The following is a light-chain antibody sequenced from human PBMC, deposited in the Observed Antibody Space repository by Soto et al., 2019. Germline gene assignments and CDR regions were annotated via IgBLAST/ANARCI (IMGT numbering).Light chain of an antibody. Sequence: QTVVTQEPSLSVSPGGTVTLTCGLSSGSVSTSHYPSWYKHTPGQTPRTLIYNTDTRLSGVPERFSASILGNKAALTITGAQADDECDYYCLLFMSSGISVLGGGTKLTVL. CDR2: NTD. CDR3: LLFMSSGISV. CDR1: SGSVSTSHY. V-gene: IGLV8-61*01. J-gene: IGLJ3*02.